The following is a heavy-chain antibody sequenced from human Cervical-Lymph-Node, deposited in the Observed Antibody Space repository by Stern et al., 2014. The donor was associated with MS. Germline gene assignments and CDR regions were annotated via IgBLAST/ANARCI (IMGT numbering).Heavy chain of an antibody. D-gene: IGHD2/OR15-2a*01. CDR1: GFTFSSYG. CDR2: ISYVGRNE. J-gene: IGHJ6*02. V-gene: IGHV3-30*03. Sequence: QVQLVQSGGGVVQPGRSLRLSCAASGFTFSSYGMHWVRQAPGKGLEWVKLISYVGRNEYYADSVKGRFTISRDNSKNTVYLQMNSLRPEDTAVYYCARPRRPYFFRGNHHYYGMDVWGQGTRVSVSS. CDR3: ARPRRPYFFRGNHHYYGMDV.